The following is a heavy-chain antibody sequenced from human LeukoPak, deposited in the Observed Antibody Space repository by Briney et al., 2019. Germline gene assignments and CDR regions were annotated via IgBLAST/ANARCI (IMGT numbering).Heavy chain of an antibody. Sequence: SETLSLTCSVSDGSISSSHYYWGFIRQPPGKGLEWIGSIYYSGSTYYNPSLRSRVIISVDTSKNQFSLKLSSATAADTAVYFCAILPATDTYYYDNRGYYRPGVHWGQGTLVTVSS. CDR3: AILPATDTYYYDNRGYYRPGVH. V-gene: IGHV4-39*07. J-gene: IGHJ4*02. D-gene: IGHD3-22*01. CDR2: IYYSGST. CDR1: DGSISSSHYY.